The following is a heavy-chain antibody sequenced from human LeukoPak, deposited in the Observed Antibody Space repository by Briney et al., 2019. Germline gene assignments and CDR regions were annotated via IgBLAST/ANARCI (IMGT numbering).Heavy chain of an antibody. D-gene: IGHD6-19*01. CDR2: ISSSSSYI. CDR3: ARGASVVAGSDDAFDI. V-gene: IGHV3-21*01. CDR1: GFTFSSYS. Sequence: GGSLRLSCAASGFTFSSYSMNWVRQAPGKGLEWVSSISSSSSYIYYADSVKGRFTISRDNAKNSLYLQMNSLRAEDTAVYYCARGASVVAGSDDAFDIWGQGTMVTVSS. J-gene: IGHJ3*02.